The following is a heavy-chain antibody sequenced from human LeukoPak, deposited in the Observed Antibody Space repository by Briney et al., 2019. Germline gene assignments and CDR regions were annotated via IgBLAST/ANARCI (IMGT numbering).Heavy chain of an antibody. CDR2: TYYRSKWYS. V-gene: IGHV6-1*01. Sequence: SRTLSLTCAISGDTVSSNSAAWNWIRQSPSRGLEWLGRTYYRSKWYSDYAVSVKSRITINPDTSKNQFSLQLNSVTPEDTAVYYCARGPQVVGYYYIDEWGKGTTVTVSS. CDR3: ARGPQVVGYYYIDE. J-gene: IGHJ6*03. CDR1: GDTVSSNSAA. D-gene: IGHD2-15*01.